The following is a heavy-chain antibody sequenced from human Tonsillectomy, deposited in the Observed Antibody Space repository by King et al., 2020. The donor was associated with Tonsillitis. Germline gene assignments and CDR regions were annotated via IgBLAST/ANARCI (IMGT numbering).Heavy chain of an antibody. CDR2: ISFDGSRT. Sequence: VQLVESGGGVVQSGGSLRLSCAASGFTFSRSALHWVRQAPGKGLEWGAVISFDGSRTHYADSVKGRFTVSRDNSKNTLYLQMNSLRPDDTAVFSFAREGGHDYIKYINYYYYYFMDVWGKGTTVTVSS. CDR3: AREGGHDYIKYINYYYYYFMDV. V-gene: IGHV3-30*07. CDR1: GFTFSRSA. J-gene: IGHJ6*03. D-gene: IGHD4-11*01.